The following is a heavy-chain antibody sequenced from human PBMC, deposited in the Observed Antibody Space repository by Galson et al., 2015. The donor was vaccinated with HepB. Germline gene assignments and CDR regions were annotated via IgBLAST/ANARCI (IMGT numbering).Heavy chain of an antibody. J-gene: IGHJ4*02. D-gene: IGHD3-10*01. V-gene: IGHV3-74*01. CDR3: AGGGSAFDY. CDR1: GFTFNNYW. Sequence: SLRLSCAASGFTFNNYWMHWVRQAPGKGLVWVSRIFPDGSGTNYADSVKGRFTISRDNAKHTLYLQMSSLGAEDTAVYYCAGGGSAFDYWGQGALVTVS. CDR2: IFPDGSGT.